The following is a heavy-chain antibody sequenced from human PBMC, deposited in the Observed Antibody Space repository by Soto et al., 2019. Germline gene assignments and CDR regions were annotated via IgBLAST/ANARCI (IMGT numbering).Heavy chain of an antibody. D-gene: IGHD3-10*01. CDR2: INHSGST. J-gene: IGHJ5*02. Sequence: SDIHSPTNTVYGCSFGVYCWSWKPTPPGKGLEWIGEINHSGSTNYNPSLKSRVTISVDTSKNQFSLKLSSVTAADTAVYYCASYYGSGSYYNWFDPWGQGTLVTVSS. CDR3: ASYYGSGSYYNWFDP. CDR1: GCSFGVYC. V-gene: IGHV4-34*01.